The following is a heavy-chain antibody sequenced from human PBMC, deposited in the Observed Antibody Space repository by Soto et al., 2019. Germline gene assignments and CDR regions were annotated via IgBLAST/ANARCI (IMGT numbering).Heavy chain of an antibody. CDR3: ARKGVAFDY. D-gene: IGHD3-3*01. V-gene: IGHV3-48*02. Sequence: LRLSCAASGFTFSSYSMNWVRQAPGKGLEWISYISTTSSSIHYADSVKGRFTISRDNAKNSLFLQMNSLRDEDTAVYYCARKGVAFDYWGQGALVTVSS. CDR1: GFTFSSYS. J-gene: IGHJ4*02. CDR2: ISTTSSSI.